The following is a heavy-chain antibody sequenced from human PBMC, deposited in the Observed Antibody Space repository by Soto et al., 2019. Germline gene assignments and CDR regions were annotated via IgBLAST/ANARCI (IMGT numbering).Heavy chain of an antibody. V-gene: IGHV1-24*01. J-gene: IGHJ4*02. D-gene: IGHD2-8*02. Sequence: VLVKVSWKVFGYRLSEVSMGWVRKTPEKGRKCMGGCDPEDGETIYAQKLQGRVTMTEDTSTDTAYMELSSLRSEDTAVYYCATDVWHDGYCAGGDRRHFDYWRQGTLVPVSS. CDR2: CDPEDGET. CDR3: ATDVWHDGYCAGGDRRHFDY. CDR1: GYRLSEVS.